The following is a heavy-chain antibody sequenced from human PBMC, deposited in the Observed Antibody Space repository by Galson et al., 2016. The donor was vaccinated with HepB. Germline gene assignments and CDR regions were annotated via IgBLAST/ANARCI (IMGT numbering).Heavy chain of an antibody. D-gene: IGHD6-13*01. CDR3: ATHCSAWYLDRDV. J-gene: IGHJ6*02. CDR2: ISVSGGGT. CDR1: EFAFNTYA. Sequence: SLRLSCAASEFAFNTYAMSWVRQAPGKGLEWVSCISVSGGGTYYADSVKGRFTISRDNSKNTLYLQMNSLRAEDTAVYYCATHCSAWYLDRDVWGQGTTVTVSS. V-gene: IGHV3-23*01.